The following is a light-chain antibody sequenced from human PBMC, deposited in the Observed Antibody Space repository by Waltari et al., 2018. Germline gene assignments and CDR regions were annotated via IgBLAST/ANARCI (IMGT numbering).Light chain of an antibody. Sequence: EIVLTQSPATLSLSPGEGATLSCRASQSVSNYLAWYQQKPGQAPRLLIYGTYNRATGIPARFSGSGSGTDFTLTISSQEPEDCAVYYCQQRASWPNTFGQGTKLEIK. CDR1: QSVSNY. J-gene: IGKJ2*01. CDR3: QQRASWPNT. CDR2: GTY. V-gene: IGKV3-11*01.